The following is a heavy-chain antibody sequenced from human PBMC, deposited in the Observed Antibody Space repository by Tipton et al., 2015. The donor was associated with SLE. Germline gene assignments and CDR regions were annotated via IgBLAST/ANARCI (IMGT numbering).Heavy chain of an antibody. CDR1: GGSISSGGYY. D-gene: IGHD6-13*01. V-gene: IGHV4-31*03. CDR2: IYYSGST. J-gene: IGHJ3*02. CDR3: ATSSSGSTGGAFDI. Sequence: TLSLTCTVSGGSISSGGYYWSWIRQHPGKGLEWIGYIYYSGSTYYNPSLKSRVTIAVDTSKNQFSLKLSSVTAADTAVYYCATSSSGSTGGAFDIWGQGTMVTVSS.